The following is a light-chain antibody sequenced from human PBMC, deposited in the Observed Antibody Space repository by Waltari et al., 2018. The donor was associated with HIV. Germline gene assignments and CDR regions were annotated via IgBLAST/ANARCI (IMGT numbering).Light chain of an antibody. CDR1: SSKVGGYYY. V-gene: IGLV2-14*01. CDR3: SSYTTNSTYV. CDR2: EVS. J-gene: IGLJ1*01. Sequence: QSALTQPASVSGSPEQSITLSCTGTSSKVGGYYYVPWYQLHPGKAPKLMIYEVSNRPSGVSNRFSGSKSGNTASLTISGLQAEDEADYYCSSYTTNSTYVFGTGTKVTVL.